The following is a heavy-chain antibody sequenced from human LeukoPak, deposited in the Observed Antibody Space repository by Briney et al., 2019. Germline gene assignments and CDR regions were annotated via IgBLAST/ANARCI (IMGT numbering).Heavy chain of an antibody. J-gene: IGHJ4*02. CDR3: ARGPNSNWSGLDF. CDR2: ISPTGSTT. D-gene: IGHD6-6*01. CDR1: GFSFSGHW. V-gene: IGHV3-74*01. Sequence: GRSLRLSCTASGFSFSGHWMHWARQLPGKGLVWVSRISPTGSTTSYADSVKGRFTVSRDTAKNTLYLQVNNLRAEDTAVYYCARGPNSNWSGLDFWGQGTLLTVSS.